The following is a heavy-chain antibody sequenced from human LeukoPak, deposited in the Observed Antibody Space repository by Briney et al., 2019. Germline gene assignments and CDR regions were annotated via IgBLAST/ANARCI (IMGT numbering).Heavy chain of an antibody. CDR1: GYTFTSYG. V-gene: IGHV1-18*04. Sequence: GASVKVSCKASGYTFTSYGISWVRQAPGQGLEWMGWISAYNGNTNYAQKLQGRVTMTTDTSTSTAYMELRSLRSDDTAVYYCARGKGYYDILPGYYQYNWFDPWGQGTLVTVSS. D-gene: IGHD3-9*01. CDR2: ISAYNGNT. CDR3: ARGKGYYDILPGYYQYNWFDP. J-gene: IGHJ5*02.